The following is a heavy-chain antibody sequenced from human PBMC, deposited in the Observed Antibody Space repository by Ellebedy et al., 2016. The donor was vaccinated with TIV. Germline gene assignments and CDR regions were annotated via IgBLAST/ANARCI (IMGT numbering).Heavy chain of an antibody. D-gene: IGHD3-9*01. Sequence: GSLRLSXTVSGGSISSYYWSWIRQPPGKGLEWIGYIYYSGSTNYNPSLKSRVTISVDTSKNQFSLKLSSVTAADTAVYYCARVVWGDYDILTGYGPGWFDPWGQGTLVTVSS. J-gene: IGHJ5*02. CDR3: ARVVWGDYDILTGYGPGWFDP. CDR1: GGSISSYY. CDR2: IYYSGST. V-gene: IGHV4-59*01.